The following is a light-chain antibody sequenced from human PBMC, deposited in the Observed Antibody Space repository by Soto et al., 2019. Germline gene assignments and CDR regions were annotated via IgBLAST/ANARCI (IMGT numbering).Light chain of an antibody. CDR3: QQSHGIPYT. CDR1: QTITGY. CDR2: AAS. J-gene: IGKJ2*01. V-gene: IGKV1-39*01. Sequence: DIQMTQSPSSLSAFVGDRVTITCRASQTITGYLNWYQQKPGKAPKLLIYAASSLQSGVPSRFSGSGSGTEFTLTISSLQPEDFATYYCQQSHGIPYTFGQGMKLEIK.